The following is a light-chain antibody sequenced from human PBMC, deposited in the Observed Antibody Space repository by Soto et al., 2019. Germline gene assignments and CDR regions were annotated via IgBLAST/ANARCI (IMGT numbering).Light chain of an antibody. CDR1: QSISSY. Sequence: DIQMTQSPSSLSASVGDRVTITCRASQSISSYLTWYQQKPGKAPKLLIFGASHRAPDIPDRFSGSGSGTDFTLTISRLEPEDFAVYYCQQYGSSIQTFGQGTKVDIK. V-gene: IGKV1-39*01. CDR3: QQYGSSIQT. J-gene: IGKJ1*01. CDR2: GAS.